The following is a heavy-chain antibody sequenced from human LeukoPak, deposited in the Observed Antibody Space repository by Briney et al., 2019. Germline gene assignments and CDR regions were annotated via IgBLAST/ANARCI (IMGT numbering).Heavy chain of an antibody. CDR1: GFTFSSYE. Sequence: GGSLRLSCAASGFTFSSYEMNWVRQAPGKGLEWVSAISDSGGRTYYADSVKGRFTISRDNSKNMVYLQMNSLRAEDTAVYYCAKDSSSGRITIFGVIITYFDYWGQGTLVTVSS. J-gene: IGHJ4*02. CDR3: AKDSSSGRITIFGVIITYFDY. CDR2: ISDSGGRT. V-gene: IGHV3-23*01. D-gene: IGHD3-3*01.